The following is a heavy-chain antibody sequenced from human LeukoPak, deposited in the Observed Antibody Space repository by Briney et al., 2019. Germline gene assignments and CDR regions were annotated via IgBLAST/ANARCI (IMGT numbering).Heavy chain of an antibody. J-gene: IGHJ6*02. CDR3: ATWAFYHGLDV. V-gene: IGHV3-43*02. CDR2: IRADGGRT. Sequence: GGSLRLSCAASGFTFGDYAMHWVRQAPGKGLEWVSLIRADGGRTYYADSVNSRFTISRDDSKNSLYLQMNSLRTDDTALYYCATWAFYHGLDVWGQGSTVTVSS. CDR1: GFTFGDYA. D-gene: IGHD2/OR15-2a*01.